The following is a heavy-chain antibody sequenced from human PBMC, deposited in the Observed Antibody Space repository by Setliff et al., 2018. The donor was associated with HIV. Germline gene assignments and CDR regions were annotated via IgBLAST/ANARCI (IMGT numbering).Heavy chain of an antibody. CDR3: ARDCGGDCLGSYDY. J-gene: IGHJ4*02. CDR1: GYTFTSYW. V-gene: IGHV5-51*01. Sequence: GESLKISCKGSGYTFTSYWIGWVRQMPGKGLGWMGIIYPGDYDTRYSPSCQGRVTISVDRSITTAYVQWRSLKASDTAMYYCARDCGGDCLGSYDYWGQGTLVTVSS. D-gene: IGHD2-21*02. CDR2: IYPGDYDT.